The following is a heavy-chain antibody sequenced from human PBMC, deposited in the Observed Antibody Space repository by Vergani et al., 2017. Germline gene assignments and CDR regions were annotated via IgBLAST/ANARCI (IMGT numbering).Heavy chain of an antibody. Sequence: QVQLQEWGPGLLKSSETLSLTCTVSGGSLSVYYWNWLRQPPGEGLEWIGYIYKSGSTTYNPSPKSRVTISADTSKNQFSLRLTSVTAADTDLYYCARDRGCSTGWYSAFDIWGQGTMVTVSS. CDR2: IYKSGST. D-gene: IGHD6-19*01. V-gene: IGHV4-59*01. CDR3: ARDRGCSTGWYSAFDI. J-gene: IGHJ3*02. CDR1: GGSLSVYY.